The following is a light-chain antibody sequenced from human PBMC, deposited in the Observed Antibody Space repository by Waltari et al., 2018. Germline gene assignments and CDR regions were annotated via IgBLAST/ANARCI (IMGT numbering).Light chain of an antibody. V-gene: IGKV2-30*02. CDR2: KIA. J-gene: IGKJ2*01. CDR1: QRLVPTDGNTY. Sequence: DVVMTQSPLSLPVTLGQPASISCRSSQRLVPTDGNTYLNWFQQRPGQPPARLIDKIARRESGVPDRFRGSGSGTDFTLKISRVEAEDVGVYYCMQGAHWPRTFGQGTKLEI. CDR3: MQGAHWPRT.